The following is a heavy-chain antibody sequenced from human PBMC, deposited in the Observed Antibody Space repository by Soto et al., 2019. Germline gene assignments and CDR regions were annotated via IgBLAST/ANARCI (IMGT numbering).Heavy chain of an antibody. D-gene: IGHD3-10*01. Sequence: QVQLQESGPGLVKPSETLSLTCTVSGGSISNYFWHWIRQPPGKGLAWSGYIYYSGSTNYNPSLKSRVTQIVDTAKNQVSPSLRPLTASDTAMYYCAASGSKGQFDFWAQGTLVTVSS. CDR2: IYYSGST. CDR1: GGSISNYF. J-gene: IGHJ4*02. V-gene: IGHV4-59*12. CDR3: AASGSKGQFDF.